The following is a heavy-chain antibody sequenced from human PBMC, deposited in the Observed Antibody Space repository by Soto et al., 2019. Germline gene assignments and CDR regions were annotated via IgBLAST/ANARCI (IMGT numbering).Heavy chain of an antibody. CDR1: GGTISSAGYN. Sequence: SETLSLTCTVSGGTISSAGYNWSRLLQRAGTGLVRIGYIYYTGINYYNPSLNSRVTTSVDTSKNQFSLKLSSVTAADTAVYYCARTYWNKFDYWGQGTLVTVSS. D-gene: IGHD1-1*01. J-gene: IGHJ4*02. V-gene: IGHV4-30-4*01. CDR3: ARTYWNKFDY. CDR2: IYYTGIN.